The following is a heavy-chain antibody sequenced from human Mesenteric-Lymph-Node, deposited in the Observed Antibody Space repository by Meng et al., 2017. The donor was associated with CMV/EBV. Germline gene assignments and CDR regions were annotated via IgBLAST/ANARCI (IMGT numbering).Heavy chain of an antibody. CDR3: ARGGNSRFDP. J-gene: IGHJ5*02. CDR2: INHSGST. Sequence: LSLTCAGYGGSFSGYYWSWIRKPPGKGLEWIGEINHSGSTNYNPSLKSRVTISVDTSKNQFSLKLSSVTAADTAVYYCARGGNSRFDPWGQGTLVTVSS. V-gene: IGHV4-34*01. CDR1: GGSFSGYY. D-gene: IGHD4-23*01.